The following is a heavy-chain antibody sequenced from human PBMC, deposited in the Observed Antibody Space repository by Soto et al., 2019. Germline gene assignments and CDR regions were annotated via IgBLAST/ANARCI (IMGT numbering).Heavy chain of an antibody. CDR1: GFTFSSYA. J-gene: IGHJ4*02. D-gene: IGHD6-13*01. CDR3: AKGLIAAGGRYYFDY. V-gene: IGHV3-23*01. CDR2: ISGSGGST. Sequence: EVQLLESGGGLVQPGGSLRLSCAASGFTFSSYAMSWVRQAPGKGLEWVSGISGSGGSTHYADSVKGRFTISGDNYKNTLYVQMNSLRAEDTALYFCAKGLIAAGGRYYFDYWGQGTLVTVSS.